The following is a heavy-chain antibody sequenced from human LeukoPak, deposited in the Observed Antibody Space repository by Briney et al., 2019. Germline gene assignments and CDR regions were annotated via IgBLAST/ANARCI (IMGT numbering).Heavy chain of an antibody. CDR2: ISGGAT. Sequence: GASLRLSCAVSGSTVDNYAMSWVRQAPGKGLEWVSVISGGATYYAYSVKGRFSISIDNSKTTPHLQMNGLRADDTAVYYCAKRAAHYYGLDVWGQGTTVTVSS. D-gene: IGHD6-13*01. CDR3: AKRAAHYYGLDV. J-gene: IGHJ6*02. CDR1: GSTVDNYA. V-gene: IGHV3-23*01.